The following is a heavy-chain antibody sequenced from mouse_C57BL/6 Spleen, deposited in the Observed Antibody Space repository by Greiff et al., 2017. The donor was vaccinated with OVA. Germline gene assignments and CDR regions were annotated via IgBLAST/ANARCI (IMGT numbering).Heavy chain of an antibody. CDR2: INPNNGGT. CDR1: GYTFTDYN. J-gene: IGHJ3*01. V-gene: IGHV1-18*01. Sequence: VHVKQSGPELVKPGASVKIPCKASGYTFTDYNMDWVKQSHGKSLEWIGDINPNNGGTIYNQKFKGKATLTVDKSSSTAYMELRSLTSEDTAVYYCARRYYYGSSYGFAYWGQGTLVTVSA. D-gene: IGHD1-1*01. CDR3: ARRYYYGSSYGFAY.